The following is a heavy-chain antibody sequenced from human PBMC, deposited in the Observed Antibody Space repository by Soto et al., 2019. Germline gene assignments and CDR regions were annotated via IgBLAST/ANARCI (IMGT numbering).Heavy chain of an antibody. J-gene: IGHJ4*02. CDR3: AVERGYSYGLHY. CDR2: INADNGDT. CDR1: GYTFNRYA. D-gene: IGHD5-18*01. Sequence: QVQLVQSGAEVKKPGASVKVSCKASGYTFNRYAMHWVRQAPGQGLEWMGWINADNGDTRYSQKFQGRVTIAKDTSTTTAYMELSSLAFEDTAVYYCAVERGYSYGLHYWGQGTLVTVSS. V-gene: IGHV1-3*01.